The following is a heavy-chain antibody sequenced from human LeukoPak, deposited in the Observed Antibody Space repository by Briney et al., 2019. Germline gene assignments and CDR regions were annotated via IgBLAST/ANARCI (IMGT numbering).Heavy chain of an antibody. J-gene: IGHJ4*02. V-gene: IGHV3-33*06. Sequence: PGRSLRLSCASSVFTFSIYGMHWVRHAPGKGLECVACIWYDGSNKYYADAVKCRCTISRDNSKNTLYLQMNSLRAEDTAVYYCEKAENYDKPYYFDYWGQGTLVTVS. CDR2: IWYDGSNK. D-gene: IGHD3-9*01. CDR3: EKAENYDKPYYFDY. CDR1: VFTFSIYG.